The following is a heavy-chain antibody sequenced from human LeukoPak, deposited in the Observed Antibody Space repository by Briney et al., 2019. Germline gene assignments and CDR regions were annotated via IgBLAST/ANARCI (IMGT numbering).Heavy chain of an antibody. CDR2: IIPIFGTA. D-gene: IGHD3-10*01. CDR3: ARDRVVRGFMDV. CDR1: GGTFSSYA. Sequence: SVKVSCKASGGTFSSYAISWVRQAPGQGLEWMGGIIPIFGTANYAQKFQGRVTMTRDMSTSTVYMELSSLRSEDTAVYYCARDRVVRGFMDVWGKGTTVTVSS. V-gene: IGHV1-69*05. J-gene: IGHJ6*03.